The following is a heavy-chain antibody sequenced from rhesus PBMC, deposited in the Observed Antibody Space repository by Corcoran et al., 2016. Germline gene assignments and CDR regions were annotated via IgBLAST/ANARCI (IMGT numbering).Heavy chain of an antibody. Sequence: EVQLVESGGGLVQPGGSLRLSCAASGFTFSSYGMSWVRQAPGKGLEWVSYIRNGGCNTNYADSGKGRFTIYRDNSKNTLSLQMNSLRAEDTAVYYCANGGSGYTRGFDYWGQGVLVTVSS. CDR3: ANGGSGYTRGFDY. D-gene: IGHD5-24*01. CDR1: GFTFSSYG. J-gene: IGHJ4*01. CDR2: IRNGGCNT. V-gene: IGHV3S5*01.